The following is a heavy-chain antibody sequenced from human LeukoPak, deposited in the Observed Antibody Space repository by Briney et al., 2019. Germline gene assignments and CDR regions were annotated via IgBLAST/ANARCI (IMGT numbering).Heavy chain of an antibody. CDR1: GGSISRSRDY. CDR2: IYYSGST. Sequence: SETLSLTCSVSGGSISRSRDYWGRIRQPPGKGLEWIGSIYYSGSTYYNPSLESRVTISVDSSKNQFSLKLPSVTAADTAVYYCAKLWGGQNWNDDWGQGTLVTVSS. J-gene: IGHJ5*02. V-gene: IGHV4-39*01. CDR3: AKLWGGQNWNDD. D-gene: IGHD3-16*01.